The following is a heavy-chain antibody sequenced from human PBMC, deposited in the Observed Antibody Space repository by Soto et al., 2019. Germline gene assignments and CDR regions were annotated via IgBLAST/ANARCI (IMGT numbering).Heavy chain of an antibody. J-gene: IGHJ6*03. Sequence: QVQLQESGPGLVKPSGTLSLTCAVSSGSISSSNWWSWVRQPPGKGLEWIGEIYHSGSTNYNPSLKSRVTISVDKSKNQFSLKLSSVTAADTAVYYCARVTRNPTYYYYYMDVWGKGTTVTVSS. CDR2: IYHSGST. CDR3: ARVTRNPTYYYYYMDV. CDR1: SGSISSSNW. D-gene: IGHD1-1*01. V-gene: IGHV4-4*02.